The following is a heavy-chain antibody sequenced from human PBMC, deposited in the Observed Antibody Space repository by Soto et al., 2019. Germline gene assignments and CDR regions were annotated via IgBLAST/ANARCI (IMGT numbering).Heavy chain of an antibody. D-gene: IGHD2-15*01. CDR1: GGSFSSYY. CDR3: TTSGRRWPDSFDV. J-gene: IGHJ3*01. CDR2: VTPSGSS. V-gene: IGHV4-34*01. Sequence: PSETLSLTCAVYGGSFSSYYWNWVRQPPGKGLEWIGEVTPSGSSNYNPYLKSRVTISKDTSKNQFSLEVSSVTAADTALYYCTTSGRRWPDSFDVWGQGAMVTVSS.